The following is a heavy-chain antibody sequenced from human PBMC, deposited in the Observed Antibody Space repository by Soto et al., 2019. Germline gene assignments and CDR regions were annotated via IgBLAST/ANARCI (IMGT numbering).Heavy chain of an antibody. CDR3: ARDNSAANGVLDH. CDR2: INPSARSA. Sequence: ASVKVSCKASGYTFTNYYLHWVRQAPGQGLEWVGMINPSARSASYAQKLRGRLTMDRDTSTTTVYMELSRLTSEDTAVYYCARDNSAANGVLDHWGLGTLVTVS. CDR1: GYTFTNYY. V-gene: IGHV1-46*04. D-gene: IGHD1-1*01. J-gene: IGHJ4*02.